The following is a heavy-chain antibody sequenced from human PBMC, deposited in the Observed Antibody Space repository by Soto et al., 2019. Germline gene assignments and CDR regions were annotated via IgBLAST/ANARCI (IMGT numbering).Heavy chain of an antibody. J-gene: IGHJ4*02. Sequence: PSETLSLTCTVSGGSISSSSYYWGWIRQPPGKGLEWIGSIYYSGSTYYNLSLKSRVTISVDTSKNQFSLKLSSVTAADTAVYYCARRGDSLPFDYWGQGTLVTVSS. V-gene: IGHV4-39*01. CDR3: ARRGDSLPFDY. D-gene: IGHD2-21*02. CDR2: IYYSGST. CDR1: GGSISSSSYY.